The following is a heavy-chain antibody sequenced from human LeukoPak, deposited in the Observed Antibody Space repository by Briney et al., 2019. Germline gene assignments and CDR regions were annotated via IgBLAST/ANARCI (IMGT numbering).Heavy chain of an antibody. J-gene: IGHJ4*02. D-gene: IGHD4-17*01. CDR3: ARGLGFYGN. CDR1: GGSFSGYY. Sequence: SETLSLTCAVYGGSFSGYYWSWIRQPPGKGLEWIGEINHSGSTNYNPSLKSRVTISVDTSKNQFSLKLSSVTAADTAVYYCARGLGFYGNWGQGTLVTVSS. V-gene: IGHV4-34*01. CDR2: INHSGST.